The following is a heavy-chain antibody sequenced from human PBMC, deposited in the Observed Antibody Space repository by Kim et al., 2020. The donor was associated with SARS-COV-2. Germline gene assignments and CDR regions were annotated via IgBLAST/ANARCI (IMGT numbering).Heavy chain of an antibody. V-gene: IGHV4-59*01. Sequence: SETLSLTCTVSGGSISSYYWSWIRQPPGKGLEWIGYIYYSGSTNYNPSLKSRVTISVDTSKNQFSLKLSSVTAADTAVYYCARGRGGSPSWGQGTLVTVSS. J-gene: IGHJ4*02. CDR2: IYYSGST. D-gene: IGHD2-15*01. CDR1: GGSISSYY. CDR3: ARGRGGSPS.